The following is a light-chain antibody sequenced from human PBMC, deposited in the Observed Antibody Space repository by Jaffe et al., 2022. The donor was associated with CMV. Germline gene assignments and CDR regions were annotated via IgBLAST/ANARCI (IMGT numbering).Light chain of an antibody. CDR3: MQALQTPFT. J-gene: IGKJ3*01. CDR1: QSLLHSNGNTY. Sequence: DIVVTQSPLSLPVTPGEPASISCRSSQSLLHSNGNTYLDWYLQKPGQSPQLLIYLVSNRASGVPDRFSGSGSGTDFTLKISRVEAEDVGVYYCMQALQTPFTFGPGTKVDVK. V-gene: IGKV2-28*01. CDR2: LVS.